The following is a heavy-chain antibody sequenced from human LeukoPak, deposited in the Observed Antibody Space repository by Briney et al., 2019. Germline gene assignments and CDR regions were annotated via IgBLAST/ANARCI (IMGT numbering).Heavy chain of an antibody. CDR2: IKQDGSEK. V-gene: IGHV3-7*01. CDR1: GFTFSSYW. J-gene: IGHJ6*03. Sequence: GGSLRLSCAASGFTFSSYWMSWVRQAPGKGLEWVANIKQDGSEKYYVDSVKGRFTISRGNAKNSLYLQMNSLRAEDTAVYYCARDQTKWEPLRRRDYYYMDVWGKGTTVTVSS. D-gene: IGHD1-26*01. CDR3: ARDQTKWEPLRRRDYYYMDV.